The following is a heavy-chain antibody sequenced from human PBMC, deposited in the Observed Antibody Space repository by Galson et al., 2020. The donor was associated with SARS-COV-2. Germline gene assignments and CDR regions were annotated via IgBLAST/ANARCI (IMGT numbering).Heavy chain of an antibody. D-gene: IGHD5-12*01. CDR3: ARHGSRGYNGYGLDGAFHI. CDR1: GGSISSGGYS. V-gene: IGHV4-30-2*01. J-gene: IGHJ3*02. CDR2: SYHNGRT. Sequence: SETLSLTCAVSGGSISSGGYSWSWIRQTPGKGLEWIGYSYHNGRTDYSPSLKSRVSISIDRSKNQFSLKLSSVTAADTAVYYCARHGSRGYNGYGLDGAFHIWGQGTVVTVAS.